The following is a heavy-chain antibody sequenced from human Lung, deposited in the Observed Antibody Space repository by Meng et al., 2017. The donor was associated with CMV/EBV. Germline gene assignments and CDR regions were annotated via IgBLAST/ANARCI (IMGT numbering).Heavy chain of an antibody. CDR2: IYWNDDK. J-gene: IGHJ4*02. V-gene: IGHV2-5*01. D-gene: IGHD6-19*01. CDR3: AHRPVSGAGKEEYYFDY. Sequence: SGPTLVXPTQTLTLTCTFSGFSLSTSGVGVGWIRQPPGKALEWLALIYWNDDKRHSPSLKSRLTITKDTSKNQVVLTMTNMDPVDTATYYCAHRPVSGAGKEEYYFDYWGQGXLVTVSS. CDR1: GFSLSTSGVG.